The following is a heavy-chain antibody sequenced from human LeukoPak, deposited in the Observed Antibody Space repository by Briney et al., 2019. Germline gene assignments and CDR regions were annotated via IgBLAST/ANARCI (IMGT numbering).Heavy chain of an antibody. Sequence: SVKVSCKASGGTFSSYAISWVQQAPGQGLEWMGGIIPIFGTANYAQKFQGRVTITADESTSTAYMELSSLRSEDTAVYYCASTLTPPIAAAGDYYYYYMDVWGKGTTVTVSS. CDR2: IIPIFGTA. CDR3: ASTLTPPIAAAGDYYYYYMDV. CDR1: GGTFSSYA. D-gene: IGHD6-13*01. J-gene: IGHJ6*03. V-gene: IGHV1-69*01.